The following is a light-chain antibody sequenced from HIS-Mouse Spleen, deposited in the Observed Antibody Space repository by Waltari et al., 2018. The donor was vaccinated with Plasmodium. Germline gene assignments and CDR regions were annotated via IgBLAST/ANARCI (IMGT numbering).Light chain of an antibody. CDR2: EDS. CDR3: YSTDSSGNHRV. Sequence: SYELTQPPSVSVSPGQTARITCSGDALPKKSAYWYQQKSGQAPVLVIYEDSKRPSGIPVGFAGSSSGTMATLTISGAQVEDEADYYCYSTDSSGNHRVFGGGTKLTVL. V-gene: IGLV3-10*01. CDR1: ALPKKS. J-gene: IGLJ3*02.